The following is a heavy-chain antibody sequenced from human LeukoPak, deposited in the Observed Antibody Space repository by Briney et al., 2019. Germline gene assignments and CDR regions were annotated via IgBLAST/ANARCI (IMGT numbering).Heavy chain of an antibody. CDR2: INGYNGDT. V-gene: IGHV1-18*01. CDR1: GYTFSFYA. Sequence: ASVKVSCKASGYTFSFYAITWVRQAPGQGLEWMEWINGYNGDTNYAKKFQGRVTMTTDTSTTTAYMELRSLRPDDTAVYYCARDYGDYQTFDYWGQGTLVTVSS. D-gene: IGHD4-17*01. CDR3: ARDYGDYQTFDY. J-gene: IGHJ4*02.